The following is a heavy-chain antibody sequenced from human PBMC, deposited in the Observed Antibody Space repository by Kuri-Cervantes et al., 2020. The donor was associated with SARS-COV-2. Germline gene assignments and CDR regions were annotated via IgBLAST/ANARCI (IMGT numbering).Heavy chain of an antibody. CDR2: ISGSGGST. D-gene: IGHD1-7*01. J-gene: IGHJ3*02. V-gene: IGHV3-23*01. Sequence: GGSLRLSCAASGFTFSSYAMSWVRQAPGKGLEWVSAISGSGGSTYYTDSVKGRFTISRDNSKNTLYLQMNSLRAEDTAVYYCAKVENYGNAFDIWGQGTMVTVSS. CDR3: AKVENYGNAFDI. CDR1: GFTFSSYA.